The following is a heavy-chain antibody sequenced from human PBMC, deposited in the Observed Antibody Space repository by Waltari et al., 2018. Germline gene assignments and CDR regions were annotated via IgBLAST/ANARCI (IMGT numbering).Heavy chain of an antibody. D-gene: IGHD3-10*01. J-gene: IGHJ4*02. Sequence: ELQLVESGGGLVQPGGSLRLSCVASGFTFSNFWIHWVRQAPGKGLVGVSRVNPDGTITNYADSVKGRFTISRDNGKNTVYLQMNSLKAEDTGVYYCVRLLDLDYWGQGVLVTVSS. CDR1: GFTFSNFW. V-gene: IGHV3-74*01. CDR3: VRLLDLDY. CDR2: VNPDGTIT.